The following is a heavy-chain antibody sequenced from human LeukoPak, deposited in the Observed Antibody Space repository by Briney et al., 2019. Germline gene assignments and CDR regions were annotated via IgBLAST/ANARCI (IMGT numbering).Heavy chain of an antibody. CDR2: IYHSGST. CDR1: GGSINTPVHY. D-gene: IGHD3-3*01. J-gene: IGHJ5*02. Sequence: SGTLSLTCTASGGSINTPVHYWGWIRQPPGKGLEWIGIIYHSGSTYYNPSLKSRVTISVDRSKNQFSLRLTSVTAADTAVYYCARESESTIFGVVNRWFDPWGQGTLVTVSS. CDR3: ARESESTIFGVVNRWFDP. V-gene: IGHV4-39*07.